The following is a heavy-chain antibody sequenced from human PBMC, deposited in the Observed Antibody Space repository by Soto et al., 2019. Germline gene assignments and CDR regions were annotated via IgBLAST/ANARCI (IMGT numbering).Heavy chain of an antibody. CDR3: ARGACSTTSCYDFGWFDP. CDR1: GGSISSYY. V-gene: IGHV4-59*01. Sequence: QVQLQESGPGLVKPSETLSLTCTVSGGSISSYYWSWIRQPPGKGLEWIGYIYYSGSTKYNPSLKSRVTISVDTSKNQFSLKLSSVTAADTAVYYCARGACSTTSCYDFGWFDPWGQGTLVTVSS. CDR2: IYYSGST. J-gene: IGHJ5*02. D-gene: IGHD2-2*01.